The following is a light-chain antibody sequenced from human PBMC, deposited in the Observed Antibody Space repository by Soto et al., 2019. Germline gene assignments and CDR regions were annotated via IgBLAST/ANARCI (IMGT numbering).Light chain of an antibody. J-gene: IGKJ5*01. CDR1: QSVSSN. V-gene: IGKV3-15*01. CDR2: GAS. CDR3: QQYNNWPPNT. Sequence: EIVLTQSPGTLSLSPGERATLSCRASQSVSSNLAWYQQKPGQAPRLLIYGASTRATGIPARFSGSVSGTEFTLTISSLQSEDFAVYYCQQYNNWPPNTFGQGTRLEIK.